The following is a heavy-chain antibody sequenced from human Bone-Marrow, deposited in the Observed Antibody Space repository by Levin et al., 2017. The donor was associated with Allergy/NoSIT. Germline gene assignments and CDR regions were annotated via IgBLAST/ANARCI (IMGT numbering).Heavy chain of an antibody. D-gene: IGHD2-15*01. CDR3: AREFCSGGSCYRNWYFDL. CDR1: GGSISSISSSTFY. Sequence: SQTLSLTCTVSGGSISSISSSTFYWGWIRRPPGKGLEWIGSIYYGGSTYYNPSLKSRVTISVESSVDTSKNQFSLRVNSVTAADTAVYYCAREFCSGGSCYRNWYFDLWGRGTLVSVSS. V-gene: IGHV4-39*07. J-gene: IGHJ2*01. CDR2: IYYGGST.